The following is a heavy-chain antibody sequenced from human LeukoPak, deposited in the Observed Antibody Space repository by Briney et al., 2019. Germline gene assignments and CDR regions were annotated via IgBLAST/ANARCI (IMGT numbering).Heavy chain of an antibody. CDR2: INHSGST. CDR3: ARGRRGGYNYVLDY. CDR1: GGSFSGYY. Sequence: SETLSLTCAVYGGSFSGYYWSWIRQPPGKGLEWIGEINHSGSTNYNPSLKSRVTISVDTSKNQFSLKLSSVTAADTAVYYCARGRRGGYNYVLDYWGQGTLVSVSS. D-gene: IGHD5-12*01. J-gene: IGHJ4*02. V-gene: IGHV4-34*01.